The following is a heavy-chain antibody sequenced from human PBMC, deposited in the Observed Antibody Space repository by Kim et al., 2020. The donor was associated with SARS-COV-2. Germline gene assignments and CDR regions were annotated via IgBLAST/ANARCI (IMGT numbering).Heavy chain of an antibody. CDR1: GGSFSGYY. J-gene: IGHJ5*02. CDR3: ARGFCGSGSYRRRSSWFDP. CDR2: INHSGST. V-gene: IGHV4-34*01. Sequence: SETLSLTCAVYGGSFSGYYWSWIRQPPGKGLEWIGEINHSGSTNYNPSLKSRVTISVDTSKNQFSLKLSSVTAADTAVYYCARGFCGSGSYRRRSSWFDPWGQGTLVTVSS. D-gene: IGHD3-10*01.